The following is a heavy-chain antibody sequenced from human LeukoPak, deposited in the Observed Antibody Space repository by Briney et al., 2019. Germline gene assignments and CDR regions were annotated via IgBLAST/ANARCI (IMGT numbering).Heavy chain of an antibody. CDR1: GFTFINYG. CDR3: AKDLSVDY. CDR2: IRKDGTNK. J-gene: IGHJ4*02. V-gene: IGHV3-30*02. Sequence: PGGSLRLSCAASGFTFINYGIHWVRQAPGKVLEWVAFIRKDGTNKYYADSVKGRFTISRDNSKNTLYLQMNSLRAEDTAVYYCAKDLSVDYWGQGTLVTVSS. D-gene: IGHD2/OR15-2a*01.